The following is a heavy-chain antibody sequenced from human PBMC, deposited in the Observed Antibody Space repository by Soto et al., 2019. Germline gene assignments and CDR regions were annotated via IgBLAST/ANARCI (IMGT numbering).Heavy chain of an antibody. CDR3: ARATYYYYGMDV. Sequence: SETLSLTCTVSGGSVSSGSYYWSWVRQPPGKGLEWIAYIYYSGSTNYNPSLKSRVTISVDRSKNQFSLKLNSVTAADTAVYYCARATYYYYGMDVWGQGTTVTVSS. V-gene: IGHV4-61*01. J-gene: IGHJ6*02. D-gene: IGHD1-26*01. CDR1: GGSVSSGSYY. CDR2: IYYSGST.